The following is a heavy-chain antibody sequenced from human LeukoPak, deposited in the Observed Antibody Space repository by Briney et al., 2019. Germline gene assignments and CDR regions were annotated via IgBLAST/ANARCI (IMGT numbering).Heavy chain of an antibody. Sequence: ASVKVSCTASGYSFTAFYIHWVRQAPRQGLDWMGWIHPRSGETNYAYKFRGRVTMTRDTSISTTYMDLGSLGSDDTAVYYCARDGEYGTGSYYRGFFYYWGQGTLVTVSS. V-gene: IGHV1-2*02. CDR1: GYSFTAFY. CDR2: IHPRSGET. CDR3: ARDGEYGTGSYYRGFFYY. J-gene: IGHJ4*02. D-gene: IGHD3-10*01.